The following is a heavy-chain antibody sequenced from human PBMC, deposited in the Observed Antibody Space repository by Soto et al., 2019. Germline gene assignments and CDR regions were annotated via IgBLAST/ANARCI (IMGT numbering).Heavy chain of an antibody. J-gene: IGHJ6*04. D-gene: IGHD3-16*02. Sequence: GESLKISCKGSGYSFTSYWIGWVRQMPGKGLEWMGIIYPGDSDTRYSPSFQGQVTISADKSISTAYLQWSSLKASDTAMYYCASITVIDSSYYCMVVLGKGTTGTGS. CDR1: GYSFTSYW. V-gene: IGHV5-51*01. CDR2: IYPGDSDT. CDR3: ASITVIDSSYYCMVV.